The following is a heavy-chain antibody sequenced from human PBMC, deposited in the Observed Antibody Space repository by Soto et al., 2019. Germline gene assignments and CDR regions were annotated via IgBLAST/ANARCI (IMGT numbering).Heavy chain of an antibody. J-gene: IGHJ6*04. CDR3: ARAAAYFYHYYYAMDI. D-gene: IGHD6-13*01. CDR2: ISHDGSEK. CDR1: RFTFSSYA. Sequence: QVQLVESGGGVVQPGKSLRLSCAASRFTFSSYAMDWVRQAPGKGLEWVAVISHDGSEKYYGDSVKGRFTISRDNPKNTVYLQMDSLRPEDTALYYCARAAAYFYHYYYAMDIWGKGTAVTVSS. V-gene: IGHV3-30-3*01.